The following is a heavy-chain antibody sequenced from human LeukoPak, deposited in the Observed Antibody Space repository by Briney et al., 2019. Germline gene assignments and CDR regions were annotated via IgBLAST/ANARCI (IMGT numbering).Heavy chain of an antibody. CDR2: LRGDGET. CDR3: AKASWVSSADAVL. Sequence: GGSLRLSCAASGFTFSSYAMSWVRQAPARGLEWVSSLRGDGETFYADAVKGRFTLSRDHSRNTVYLHLNNLRVEDTAVYYCAKASWVSSADAVLWGQGTVVTVS. CDR1: GFTFSSYA. D-gene: IGHD3-16*01. J-gene: IGHJ4*02. V-gene: IGHV3-23*01.